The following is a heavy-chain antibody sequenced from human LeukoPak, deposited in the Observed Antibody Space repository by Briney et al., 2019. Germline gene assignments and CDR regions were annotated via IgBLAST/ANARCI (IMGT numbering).Heavy chain of an antibody. CDR1: GFTFDDYA. J-gene: IGHJ4*02. Sequence: GASLRLSCAASGFTFDDYAMQWVRQAPGKGLEWVSLISGDGGSTYYADSVKGRFTISRDNSKNSLYLQKNRLRTEDTALYYCAKSSIVAGEYLFDYWGQGTLVTVSS. CDR2: ISGDGGST. D-gene: IGHD6-19*01. V-gene: IGHV3-43*02. CDR3: AKSSIVAGEYLFDY.